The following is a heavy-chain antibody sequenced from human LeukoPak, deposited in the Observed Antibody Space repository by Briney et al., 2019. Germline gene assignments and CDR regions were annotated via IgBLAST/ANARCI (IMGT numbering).Heavy chain of an antibody. J-gene: IGHJ3*02. V-gene: IGHV4-4*07. CDR3: ARDSTTRAFDI. D-gene: IGHD4-17*01. CDR2: IYTSGST. CDR1: GGSLSSYY. Sequence: SETLSPTCTVSGGSLSSYYWSWIRQPAGKGLEWIGRIYTSGSTNYNPSLKSRVTMSVDTSKNQFSLKLSSVTAADTAVYYCARDSTTRAFDIWGQGTMVTVSS.